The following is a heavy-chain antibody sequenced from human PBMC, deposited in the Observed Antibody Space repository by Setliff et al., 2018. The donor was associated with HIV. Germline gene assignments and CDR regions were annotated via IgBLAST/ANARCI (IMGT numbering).Heavy chain of an antibody. CDR1: GFTFSSSW. J-gene: IGHJ4*02. Sequence: PGGSLRLSCAASGFTFSSSWMSWVRQAPGKGLEWVANINEDGSDKYYMDSVKGRFSISRDNADNSLYLQMNSLRGEDTAVYYCALYFWGTPSWGQGALVTVSS. D-gene: IGHD3-16*01. CDR2: INEDGSDK. V-gene: IGHV3-7*03. CDR3: ALYFWGTPS.